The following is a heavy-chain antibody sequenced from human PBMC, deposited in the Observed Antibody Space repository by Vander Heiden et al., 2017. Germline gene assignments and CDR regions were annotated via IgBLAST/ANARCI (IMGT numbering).Heavy chain of an antibody. CDR3: AREGTDCSSTSCYTGHFDY. D-gene: IGHD2-2*02. V-gene: IGHV3-30*01. J-gene: IGHJ4*02. CDR2: ISYDGSNK. Sequence: QVQLVESGGGVVQPGRSLRLSCAASGFTFSSYAMHWVRQAPGKGLEWVAVISYDGSNKYYADSVKGRFTISRDNSKNTLYLQMNSLRAEDTAVYYCAREGTDCSSTSCYTGHFDYWGQGTLVTVSS. CDR1: GFTFSSYA.